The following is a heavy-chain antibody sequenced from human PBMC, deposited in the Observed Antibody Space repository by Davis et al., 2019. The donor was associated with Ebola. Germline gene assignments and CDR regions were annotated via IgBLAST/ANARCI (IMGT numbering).Heavy chain of an antibody. CDR2: IIPILGIA. CDR1: GYTFTSYG. CDR3: AGNIVGAALGDY. Sequence: AASVKVSCKASGYTFTSYGITWVRQAPGQGLEWMGRIIPILGIANYAQKFQGRVTITADKSTSTAYMELSSLRSEDTAVYYCAGNIVGAALGDYWGQGTLVTVSS. D-gene: IGHD1-26*01. J-gene: IGHJ4*02. V-gene: IGHV1-69*04.